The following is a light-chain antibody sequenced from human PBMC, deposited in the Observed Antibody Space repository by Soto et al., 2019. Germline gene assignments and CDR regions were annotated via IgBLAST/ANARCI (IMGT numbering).Light chain of an antibody. J-gene: IGKJ4*01. Sequence: EIVMTQSPATLSVSPGEGATLSCRASQSVSSNLAWYQQKPGQAPRLLILGASTRATGIPARFSGSGSGTEFSLTISALQSGDLAIYYCQQYSNWPLTFGGGTKVGIK. CDR3: QQYSNWPLT. CDR1: QSVSSN. CDR2: GAS. V-gene: IGKV3-15*01.